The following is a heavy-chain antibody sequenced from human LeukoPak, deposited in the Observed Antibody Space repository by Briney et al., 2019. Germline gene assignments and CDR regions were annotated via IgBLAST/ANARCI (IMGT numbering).Heavy chain of an antibody. CDR3: AKDPASYYYDSSGYYYGG. Sequence: GGSLRLSCAASGFTFDDYAMHWVRQAPGKGLEWVSLISWDGGSTYYADSVKGRFTISRDNSKNSLYLQMNSLRAEDTAVYYCAKDPASYYYDSSGYYYGGWGQGTLVTVSS. V-gene: IGHV3-43D*03. CDR2: ISWDGGST. J-gene: IGHJ4*02. CDR1: GFTFDDYA. D-gene: IGHD3-22*01.